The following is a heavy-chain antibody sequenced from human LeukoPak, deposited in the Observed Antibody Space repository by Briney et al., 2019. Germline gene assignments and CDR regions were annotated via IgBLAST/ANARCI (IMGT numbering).Heavy chain of an antibody. V-gene: IGHV4-39*07. CDR3: AREWELLEGGSAFDI. D-gene: IGHD1-26*01. J-gene: IGHJ3*02. CDR2: IFYSGST. Sequence: SETLSLTCTVSGDSISSSSYYWGWIRQPPGKGLEWIGTIFYSGSTNYNPSLKSRVTISVDTSKNQFSLKLSSVTAADTAVYYCAREWELLEGGSAFDIWGQGTMVIVSS. CDR1: GDSISSSSYY.